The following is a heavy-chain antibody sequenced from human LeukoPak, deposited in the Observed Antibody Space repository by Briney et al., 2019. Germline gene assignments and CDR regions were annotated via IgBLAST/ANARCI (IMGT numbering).Heavy chain of an antibody. CDR2: ISNSNGYI. V-gene: IGHV3-21*01. Sequence: GGSLRLSCAASGFTFSSHSMNWVRQAPGKGLEWVSSISNSNGYIYYADSVKGRFTISRDNAENSPYLQMDSLRAEDTAVYYCARGAARAYYVDVWGKGTTVTVSS. J-gene: IGHJ6*03. CDR1: GFTFSSHS. D-gene: IGHD6-6*01. CDR3: ARGAARAYYVDV.